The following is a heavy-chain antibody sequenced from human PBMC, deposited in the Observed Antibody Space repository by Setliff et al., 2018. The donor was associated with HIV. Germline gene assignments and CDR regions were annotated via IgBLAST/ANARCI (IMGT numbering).Heavy chain of an antibody. CDR1: GYSVNSDYL. D-gene: IGHD2-21*01. J-gene: IGHJ6*02. V-gene: IGHV4-38-2*02. CDR3: ARAGRRTGHSIPYGMDV. Sequence: SETLSLTCTVSGYSVNSDYLWCWIRQPPGKGLEWIGSVYHSGSTYYNPSLKGRVTTSIDTSKNQFSLKLNSVTAADTAVYYCARAGRRTGHSIPYGMDVWGQGTTVTVSS. CDR2: VYHSGST.